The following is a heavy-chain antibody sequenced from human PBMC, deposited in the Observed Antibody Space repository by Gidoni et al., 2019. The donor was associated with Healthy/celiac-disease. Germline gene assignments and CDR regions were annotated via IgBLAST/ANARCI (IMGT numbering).Heavy chain of an antibody. CDR2: ISWDGGST. CDR1: GFTFDDYT. J-gene: IGHJ5*02. Sequence: EVQLVESGGVVVQPGGSLRLSCAASGFTFDDYTMHWVRQAPGKGLEWVSLISWDGGSTYYADSVKGRFTISRDNSKNSLYLQMNSLRTEDTALYYCAKDGVPAAMSYWFDPWGQGTLVTVSS. V-gene: IGHV3-43*01. CDR3: AKDGVPAAMSYWFDP. D-gene: IGHD2-2*01.